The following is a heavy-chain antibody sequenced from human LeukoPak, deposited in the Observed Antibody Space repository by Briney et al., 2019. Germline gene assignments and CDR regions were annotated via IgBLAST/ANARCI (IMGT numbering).Heavy chain of an antibody. Sequence: LETLSLTCALSTVSGSSGNWWSWVRQPPGKGLEWIGEVHKTGKTNYNPSLKTRVTISIDASKNQLSLELTSVTAADAAVYYCARELLGAPTPGAYWGQGTRVTVSS. D-gene: IGHD7-27*01. CDR3: ARELLGAPTPGAY. V-gene: IGHV4-4*02. CDR1: TVSGSSGNW. J-gene: IGHJ4*02. CDR2: VHKTGKT.